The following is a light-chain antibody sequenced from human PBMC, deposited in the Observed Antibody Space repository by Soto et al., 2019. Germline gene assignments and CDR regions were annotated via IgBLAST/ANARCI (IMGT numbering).Light chain of an antibody. J-gene: IGKJ4*01. Sequence: AIRMTQSPSSLSASTGDRVTITCRASQGISSYLAWYQQKPGKAPKLLIYAASTLQSGVPSRFSGSGSGTELTLTISCLQSEDFATDYCQQYYSYPQLTFGGGTKVEIK. CDR2: AAS. V-gene: IGKV1-8*01. CDR3: QQYYSYPQLT. CDR1: QGISSY.